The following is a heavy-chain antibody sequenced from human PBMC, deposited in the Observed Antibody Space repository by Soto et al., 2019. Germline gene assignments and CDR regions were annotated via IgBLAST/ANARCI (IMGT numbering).Heavy chain of an antibody. CDR1: GFPFSSYA. V-gene: IGHV3-23*01. D-gene: IGHD5-12*01. J-gene: IGHJ4*02. CDR3: AKDVPGSIVATIGGLDY. Sequence: EVQLLESGGGLVQPGGSLRLSCAASGFPFSSYAMSWVRQAPGKGLEWVSAISGSGGSTYYADSVKGRFTISRDNSKNTMYLQMNSLRAEDTAVYYCAKDVPGSIVATIGGLDYWGQGTLVTVSS. CDR2: ISGSGGST.